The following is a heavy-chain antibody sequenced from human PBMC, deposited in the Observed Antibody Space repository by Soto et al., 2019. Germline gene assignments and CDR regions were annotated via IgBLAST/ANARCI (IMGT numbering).Heavy chain of an antibody. CDR1: GGSISSYY. J-gene: IGHJ4*02. Sequence: SETLSLTCTVSGGSISSYYWSWIRQPPGKGLEWIGYIYYSGSTNYNPSLKSRVTISVDTSKNQFSLKLSSVTAADTAVYYCARTPTRRLQFFDYWGQGTLVTVSS. CDR3: ARTPTRRLQFFDY. V-gene: IGHV4-59*01. CDR2: IYYSGST. D-gene: IGHD5-12*01.